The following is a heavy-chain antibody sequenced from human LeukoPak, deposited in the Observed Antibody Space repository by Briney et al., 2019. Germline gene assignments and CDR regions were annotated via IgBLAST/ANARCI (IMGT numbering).Heavy chain of an antibody. CDR2: IRYDGSNK. CDR3: ARAPYGDNGYTAEVADY. V-gene: IGHV3-30*02. CDR1: GFTFSNYG. J-gene: IGHJ4*02. D-gene: IGHD3-16*01. Sequence: GGSLRLSCAASGFTFSNYGMHWVRQAPGKGLEWVAFIRYDGSNKCYADSVKGRFTISRDNSKNTLYLQMNSLRAEDTAVYYCARAPYGDNGYTAEVADYWGQGTLVTVSS.